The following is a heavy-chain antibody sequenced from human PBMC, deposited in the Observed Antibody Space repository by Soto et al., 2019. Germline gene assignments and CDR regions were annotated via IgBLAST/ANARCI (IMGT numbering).Heavy chain of an antibody. D-gene: IGHD3-10*01. J-gene: IGHJ6*03. CDR3: ARLKGSGSYVSSYYYMDV. Sequence: GESLKISCKGSGYSFTSYWIGWVRQMPGKGLEWMGIIYPGDSDTRYSPSFQGQVTISADKSISTAYLQWSSLKASDTAMYYCARLKGSGSYVSSYYYMDVWGKGTTVTVSS. CDR1: GYSFTSYW. CDR2: IYPGDSDT. V-gene: IGHV5-51*01.